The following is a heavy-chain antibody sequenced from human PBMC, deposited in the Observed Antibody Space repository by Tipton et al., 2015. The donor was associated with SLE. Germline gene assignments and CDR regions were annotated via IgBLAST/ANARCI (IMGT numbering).Heavy chain of an antibody. CDR3: ASPYYYGSRSFDP. CDR2: LYYSGNT. D-gene: IGHD3-10*01. CDR1: GGSIRSSRHF. Sequence: TLSLTCTVSGGSIRSSRHFWGWIRQPPGKGLEWIGVLYYSGNTYYNPSLRGRVTMSLDKSKNQFSLKLSSVTAADTAVYYCASPYYYGSRSFDPWGQGTLVTVSA. V-gene: IGHV4-39*07. J-gene: IGHJ5*02.